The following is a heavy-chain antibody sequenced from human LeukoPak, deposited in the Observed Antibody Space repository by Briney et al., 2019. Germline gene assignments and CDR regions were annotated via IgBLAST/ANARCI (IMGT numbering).Heavy chain of an antibody. CDR1: GFTFSDAG. Sequence: PGGSLRLSCAASGFTFSDAGMSWVRQAPGKGLEWVGRIKSKTDGETIDYATPMKDRFRISRDDSKNTLYLQMNSLKTEDTAVYYCLFSIFQHWGQGTLVTVSS. CDR3: LFSIFQH. V-gene: IGHV3-15*01. CDR2: IKSKTDGETI. J-gene: IGHJ1*01. D-gene: IGHD3-10*02.